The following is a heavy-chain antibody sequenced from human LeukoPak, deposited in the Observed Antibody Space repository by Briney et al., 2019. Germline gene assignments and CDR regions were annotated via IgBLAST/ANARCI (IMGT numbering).Heavy chain of an antibody. Sequence: GGSLRLSCAASEFSVGSNYMTWVRQAPGKGLEWVSLIYSGGSTYYADSVKGRFTISRDNSKNTVYLQMNSLRAEDTAVYYCAKDISGGDCPDYWGQGTPVTVSS. J-gene: IGHJ4*02. CDR1: EFSVGSNY. V-gene: IGHV3-66*01. D-gene: IGHD2-21*02. CDR3: AKDISGGDCPDY. CDR2: IYSGGST.